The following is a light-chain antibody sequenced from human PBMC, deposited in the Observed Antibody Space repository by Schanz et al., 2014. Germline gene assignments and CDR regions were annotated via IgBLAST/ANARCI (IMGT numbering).Light chain of an antibody. V-gene: IGLV2-14*01. CDR2: DVN. Sequence: QSALTQPASVSGSPGQSITISCTGTSSDIGGRAYVSWYQQRPGKAPQLILYDVNSRPSGVSNRFSGSKSGNTASLTISGLQAGDEADYYCNSHARSTTLVFGGGTKLTVL. CDR1: SSDIGGRAY. CDR3: NSHARSTTLV. J-gene: IGLJ3*02.